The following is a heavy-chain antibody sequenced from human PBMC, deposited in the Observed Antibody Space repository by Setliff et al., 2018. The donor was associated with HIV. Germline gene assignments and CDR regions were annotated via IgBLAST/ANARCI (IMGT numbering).Heavy chain of an antibody. D-gene: IGHD6-19*01. Sequence: GGSLRLSCAASGFTFKTDAMHWVRQAPGKGLEWVAFIWYDGSNKEYGDSVKGRFTISRDNSKNMVYLEMITLRGEDSAVYYCARDPAMSGWALADWGQGTQVTVSS. CDR2: IWYDGSNK. V-gene: IGHV3-33*01. CDR1: GFTFKTDA. CDR3: ARDPAMSGWALAD. J-gene: IGHJ4*02.